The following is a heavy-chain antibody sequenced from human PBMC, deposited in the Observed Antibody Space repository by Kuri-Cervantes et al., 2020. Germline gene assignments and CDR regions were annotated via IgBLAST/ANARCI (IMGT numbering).Heavy chain of an antibody. CDR2: TYYRSKWYN. Sequence: LRLSCAISGDIVSSNSAAWNWIRQSPSRGLEWLGRTYYRSKWYNDYAVSVKSRITINPDTSKNQFSLQLNSVTPEDTAVYYCARSSYYDSSGYPTDLDYWGQGTLVTVSS. V-gene: IGHV6-1*01. D-gene: IGHD3-22*01. J-gene: IGHJ4*02. CDR3: ARSSYYDSSGYPTDLDY. CDR1: GDIVSSNSAA.